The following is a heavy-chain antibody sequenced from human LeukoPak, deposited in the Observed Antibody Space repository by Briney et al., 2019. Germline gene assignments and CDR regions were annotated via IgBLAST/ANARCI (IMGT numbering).Heavy chain of an antibody. CDR2: IYYSGST. V-gene: IGHV4-59*01. CDR3: ARGGASGYDDAFDI. D-gene: IGHD5-12*01. CDR1: GGSISSYY. J-gene: IGHJ3*02. Sequence: ASETLSLTCTVSGGSISSYYWSWIRQPPGKGLEWIGYIYYSGSTNYNPSLKSRVTISVDTSKNQFSLKLSSVTAADTAVYYCARGGASGYDDAFDIWGQGTMVTVSS.